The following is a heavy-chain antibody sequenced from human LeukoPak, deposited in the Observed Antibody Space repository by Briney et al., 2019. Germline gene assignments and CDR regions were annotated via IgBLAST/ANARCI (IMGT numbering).Heavy chain of an antibody. CDR1: GFTVSSNY. J-gene: IGHJ4*02. D-gene: IGHD5-18*01. CDR3: VLLKRGYSYGYADY. V-gene: IGHV3-66*01. Sequence: GGSLRLSCAASGFTVSSNYMSWVRQAPGKGLEWVSVIYSGGSTYYADSVKGRFTISRDNSKNTLYLQMNSLRAEDTGVYYCVLLKRGYSYGYADYWGQGTLVTVSS. CDR2: IYSGGST.